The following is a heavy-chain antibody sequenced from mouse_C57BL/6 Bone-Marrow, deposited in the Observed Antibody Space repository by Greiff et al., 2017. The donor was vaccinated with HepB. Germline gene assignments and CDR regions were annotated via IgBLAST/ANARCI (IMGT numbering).Heavy chain of an antibody. J-gene: IGHJ3*01. CDR1: GYTFTDYY. CDR2: IYPGSGNT. V-gene: IGHV1-76*01. Sequence: VNVVESGAELVRPGASVKLSCKASGYTFTDYYINWVKQRPGQGLEWIARIYPGSGNTYYNEKFKGKATLTAEKSSSTAYMQLSSLTSEDSAVYFCVYGSSYEGAWFAYWGQGTLVTVSA. CDR3: VYGSSYEGAWFAY. D-gene: IGHD1-1*01.